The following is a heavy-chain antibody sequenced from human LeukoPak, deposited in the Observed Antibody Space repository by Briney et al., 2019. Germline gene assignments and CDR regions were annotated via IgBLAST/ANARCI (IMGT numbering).Heavy chain of an antibody. CDR3: TTAYCGGDCYRASFDY. V-gene: IGHV3-15*01. J-gene: IGHJ4*02. D-gene: IGHD2-21*02. CDR2: IKSKSDGGTT. CDR1: GYTLNNGW. Sequence: GGSLTLSCAASGYTLNNGWMIWVRQAPGKGLEWVGRIKSKSDGGTTDYAAPVKGRFTISRDDSENTLYLQMNSLKTEDTAVYYCTTAYCGGDCYRASFDYWGQGTLVTVSS.